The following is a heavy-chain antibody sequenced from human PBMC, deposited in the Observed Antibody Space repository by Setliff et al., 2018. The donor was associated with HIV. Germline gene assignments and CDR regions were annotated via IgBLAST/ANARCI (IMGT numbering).Heavy chain of an antibody. CDR2: ISAYNGNK. J-gene: IGHJ5*02. CDR1: GYTFTSYG. CDR3: ARTKIFSAGFRGYLTGPINWFDP. V-gene: IGHV1-18*01. Sequence: ASVKVSCKASGYTFTSYGISWVRRAPGQGLEWMGWISAYNGNKNYAQKLQGRVTMTTDTSTSTAYMELRSLRSDDTAVYYCARTKIFSAGFRGYLTGPINWFDPWGQGTLVTVSS. D-gene: IGHD3-10*01.